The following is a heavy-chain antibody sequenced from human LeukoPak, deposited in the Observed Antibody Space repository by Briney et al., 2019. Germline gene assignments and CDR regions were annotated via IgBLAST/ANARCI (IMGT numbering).Heavy chain of an antibody. V-gene: IGHV3-7*01. D-gene: IGHD3-10*01. Sequence: GGSLRLSCVASGFTFSSRDWMTWVRQAPGKGLEWVANIKQDGSEKNYVDSVKGRFTISRDNAKNSVDLQMNSLRAEDTAVYYCARESGITMLRGAHTPWGQGTLVTVSS. CDR2: IKQDGSEK. CDR3: ARESGITMLRGAHTP. J-gene: IGHJ5*02. CDR1: GFTFSSRDW.